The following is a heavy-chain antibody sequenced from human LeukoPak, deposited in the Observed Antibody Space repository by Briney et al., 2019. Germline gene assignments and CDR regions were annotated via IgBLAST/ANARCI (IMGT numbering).Heavy chain of an antibody. CDR3: ARVSSSWYQDWYFDL. Sequence: SETLSLTCSVSGDSISNYYWSWIRQPAGTGLEWIGRIYTSESPTYNPSLKSRVTMSLDTSKNQFSLKLSSVTAADTAVYYCARVSSSWYQDWYFDLWGRGTLVTVSS. CDR2: IYTSESP. D-gene: IGHD6-13*01. CDR1: GDSISNYY. V-gene: IGHV4-4*07. J-gene: IGHJ2*01.